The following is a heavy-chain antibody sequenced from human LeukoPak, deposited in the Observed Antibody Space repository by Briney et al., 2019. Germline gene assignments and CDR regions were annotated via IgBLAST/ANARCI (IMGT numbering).Heavy chain of an antibody. CDR1: GSAVSSNY. V-gene: IGHV3-66*01. Sequence: QSGGSLRVSCAASGSAVSSNYMSWVRQAPGKGLEWVAVIYSGGSTNYADSVKGRFTISRDNSKNTLYLLMNSLRAEDTAVYYCAIRKSGNAIDYWGQGTLVTVSS. CDR3: AIRKSGNAIDY. J-gene: IGHJ4*02. CDR2: IYSGGST. D-gene: IGHD5-12*01.